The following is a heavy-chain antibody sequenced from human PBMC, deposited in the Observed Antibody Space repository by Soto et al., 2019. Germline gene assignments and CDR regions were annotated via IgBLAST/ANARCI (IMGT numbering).Heavy chain of an antibody. Sequence: EVQLVESGGGLVQPGGSLRLSCEASGFTFRNYDMHWVRQGTGKGLEWVSGISAAGDPDYADSVEGRFTISRENAQNSFFLQMNSLRGGDTAVYYCARTDRDFYGLDVWGQGTMVIVSS. CDR3: ARTDRDFYGLDV. CDR2: ISAAGDP. V-gene: IGHV3-13*05. J-gene: IGHJ6*02. CDR1: GFTFRNYD.